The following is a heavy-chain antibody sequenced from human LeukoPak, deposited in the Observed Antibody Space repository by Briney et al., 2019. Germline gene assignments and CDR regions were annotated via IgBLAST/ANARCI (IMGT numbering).Heavy chain of an antibody. D-gene: IGHD3-3*01. Sequence: WGSLRLSCAASGFTFSDYYMSWIRQAPGKGLEWVSYISSSGSTIYYADSVKGRFTISRDNAKNSLYLQMNSLRAEDTAVYYCARVRTIFGVVTPEFDYWGQGTLVTVSS. CDR3: ARVRTIFGVVTPEFDY. CDR2: ISSSGSTI. J-gene: IGHJ4*02. CDR1: GFTFSDYY. V-gene: IGHV3-11*04.